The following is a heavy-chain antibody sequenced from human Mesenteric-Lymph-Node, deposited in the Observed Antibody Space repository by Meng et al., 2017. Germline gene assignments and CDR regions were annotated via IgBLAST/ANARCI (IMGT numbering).Heavy chain of an antibody. D-gene: IGHD3-22*01. CDR3: TRPGYGGVNYYDSSGYYVLFDY. J-gene: IGHJ4*02. V-gene: IGHV3-73*01. Sequence: GESLKISCAASGFTFSGSAMHWVRQASGKGLEWVGRIRSKANSYATAYAASVKGRFTISRDDSKNTAYLQMNSLKTEDTAVYYCTRPGYGGVNYYDSSGYYVLFDYWGQGTLVTVSS. CDR1: GFTFSGSA. CDR2: IRSKANSYAT.